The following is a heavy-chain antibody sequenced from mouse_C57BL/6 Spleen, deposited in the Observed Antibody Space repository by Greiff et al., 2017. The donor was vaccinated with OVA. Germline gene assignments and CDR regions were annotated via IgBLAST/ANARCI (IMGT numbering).Heavy chain of an antibody. D-gene: IGHD1-1*01. CDR2: IHPNSGST. V-gene: IGHV1-64*01. CDR1: GYTFTSYW. Sequence: QVQLQQPGAELVKPGASVKLSCKASGYTFTSYWMHWVKQRPGQGLEWIGMIHPNSGSTNYNEKFKSKATLTVDKSSSTAYMQLSSLTSEDSAVYYCARDTTVVAPDYWGKGTTLTVSS. J-gene: IGHJ2*01. CDR3: ARDTTVVAPDY.